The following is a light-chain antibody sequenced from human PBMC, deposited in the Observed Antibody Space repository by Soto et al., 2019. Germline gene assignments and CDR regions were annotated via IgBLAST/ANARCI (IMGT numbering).Light chain of an antibody. J-gene: IGLJ3*02. CDR2: NTN. Sequence: QAVVTQEPSFSVSPGGTVTLTCGLSSGSVSTSYYPSWYQQTPGQAPRTLFYNTNTRSSGVPGRFSGSILGNKAALTIAGAQSDDESDYYCVLYMGSGISVFGGGTKLTVL. CDR3: VLYMGSGISV. V-gene: IGLV8-61*01. CDR1: SGSVSTSYY.